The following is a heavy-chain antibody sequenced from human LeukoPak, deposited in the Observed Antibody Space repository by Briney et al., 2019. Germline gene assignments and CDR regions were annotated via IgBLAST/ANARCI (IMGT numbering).Heavy chain of an antibody. V-gene: IGHV4-59*08. D-gene: IGHD6-13*01. Sequence: PSETLSLTCTVSGGSISNYYWTWIRQPPGKGLEWIGNIYYSGTTNYYPSLKSRVTISVDTSKNQFSLKLNSVTAADTAVYYCARRAYSSSWWYFDYWGQGGLVTVSS. J-gene: IGHJ4*02. CDR3: ARRAYSSSWWYFDY. CDR1: GGSISNYY. CDR2: IYYSGTT.